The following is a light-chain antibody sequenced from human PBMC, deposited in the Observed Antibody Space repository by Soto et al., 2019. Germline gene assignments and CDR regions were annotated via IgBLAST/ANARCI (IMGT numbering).Light chain of an antibody. CDR1: SYDVGAYNY. Sequence: QSALTQPASVSGSPGKSITISCTGTSYDVGAYNYVSWYQQHPGKAPKLMISEVSNRPSGISNRFSGSKSGNTASLTISGLQAEDEADYYCNSYTIASTWVFGGGTKVTVL. J-gene: IGLJ3*02. V-gene: IGLV2-14*01. CDR2: EVS. CDR3: NSYTIASTWV.